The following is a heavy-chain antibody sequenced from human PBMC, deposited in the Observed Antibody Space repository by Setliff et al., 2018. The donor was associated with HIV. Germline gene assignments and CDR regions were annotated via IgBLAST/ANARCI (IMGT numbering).Heavy chain of an antibody. CDR2: INWNGGSI. CDR3: ARGFCSGGSCYYFPPLDC. V-gene: IGHV3-20*04. J-gene: IGHJ4*02. CDR1: GFTFHDYG. D-gene: IGHD2-15*01. Sequence: GGSLRLSCAASGFTFHDYGMSWVRQAPGKGLEWVSGINWNGGSIGYADSVKGRFAISRDNGKNSLYLQMNSLRVEDTTLYYCARGFCSGGSCYYFPPLDCWGQGTLVTVSS.